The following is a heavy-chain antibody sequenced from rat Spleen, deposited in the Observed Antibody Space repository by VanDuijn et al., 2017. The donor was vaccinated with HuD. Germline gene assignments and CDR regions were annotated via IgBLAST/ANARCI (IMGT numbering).Heavy chain of an antibody. CDR2: ISTGGGNT. CDR3: ARADYGYNYWYFDF. CDR1: GFTFSNYY. V-gene: IGHV5-25*01. Sequence: EVQLVESGGGLMQPGRSMKLSCAASGFTFSNYYMAWVRQAPTKGLEWVASISTGGGNTYYRDSVKGRFTISRDNVKSILYLQMDSLRSEDTATYYCARADYGYNYWYFDFWGPGTMVTVSS. D-gene: IGHD1-9*01. J-gene: IGHJ1*01.